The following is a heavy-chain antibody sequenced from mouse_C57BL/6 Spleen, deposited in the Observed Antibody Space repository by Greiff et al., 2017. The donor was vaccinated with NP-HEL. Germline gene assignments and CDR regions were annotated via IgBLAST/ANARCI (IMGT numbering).Heavy chain of an antibody. J-gene: IGHJ4*01. CDR2: IYPGDGDT. Sequence: VKLMESGPELVKPGASVKISCKASGYAFSSSWMNWVKQRPGKGLEWIGRIYPGDGDTNYNGKFKGKATLTADKSSSTAYMQLSSLTSEDSAVYFCAREDYSNLYAMDYWGQGTSVTVSS. V-gene: IGHV1-82*01. D-gene: IGHD2-5*01. CDR3: AREDYSNLYAMDY. CDR1: GYAFSSSW.